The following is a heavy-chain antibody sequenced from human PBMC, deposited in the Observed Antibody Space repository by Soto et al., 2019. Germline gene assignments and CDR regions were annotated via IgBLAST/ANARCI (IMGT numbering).Heavy chain of an antibody. D-gene: IGHD3-22*01. J-gene: IGHJ4*02. V-gene: IGHV3-49*04. Sequence: GGSLRLSCTGSGFNFGNYAMSWVRQAPGKGPEWVGFIRSETYGGTPDYAASLRGRFTISRDDSKSIAYLEINSLQTDDTAVYYCTRYYYASSGYYLYCGQGTLVTVSS. CDR2: IRSETYGGTP. CDR3: TRYYYASSGYYLY. CDR1: GFNFGNYA.